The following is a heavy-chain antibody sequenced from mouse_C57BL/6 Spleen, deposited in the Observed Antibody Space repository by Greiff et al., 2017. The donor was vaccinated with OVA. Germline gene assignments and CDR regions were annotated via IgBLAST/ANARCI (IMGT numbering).Heavy chain of an antibody. V-gene: IGHV1-74*01. J-gene: IGHJ3*01. D-gene: IGHD2-1*01. CDR1: GYTFTSYW. CDR3: AMGGNYVGFAY. CDR2: IHPSDSDT. Sequence: VQLQQPGAELVKPGASVKVSCKASGYTFTSYWMHWVKQRPGQGLEWIGRIHPSDSDTNYNQKFKGKATLTVDKSSSTAYMQLSSLTSEDSAVDYCAMGGNYVGFAYWGQGTLVTVSA.